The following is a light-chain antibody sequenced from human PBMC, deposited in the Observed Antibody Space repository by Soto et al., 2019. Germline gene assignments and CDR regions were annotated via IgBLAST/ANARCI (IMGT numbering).Light chain of an antibody. J-gene: IGKJ2*01. V-gene: IGKV3-20*01. CDR2: GAS. CDR1: QSISSNY. CDR3: QQYGSSLPST. Sequence: EIVLTQSPGTLSLSPGERATLSCRASQSISSNYLAWYQHKPGQAPRLLIYGASSRATGIPDRFSGSGSGTDFTLTINRLEPEDFAVYYCQQYGSSLPSTFGQGTKLEIK.